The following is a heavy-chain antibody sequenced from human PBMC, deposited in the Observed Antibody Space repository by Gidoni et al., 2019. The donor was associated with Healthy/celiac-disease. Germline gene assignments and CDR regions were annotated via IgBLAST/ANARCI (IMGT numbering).Heavy chain of an antibody. CDR1: GGSISSSSYY. V-gene: IGHV4-39*01. D-gene: IGHD5-12*01. J-gene: IGHJ4*02. Sequence: QLQLQESGPGLVKPSETLSLTCTVSGGSISSSSYYWGWIRQPPGKGLEWIGSIYYSGSTYYNPSLKSRVTISVDTSKNQFSLKLSSVTAADTAVYYCAKSDEYSGYDWGFADFDYWGQGTLVTVSS. CDR2: IYYSGST. CDR3: AKSDEYSGYDWGFADFDY.